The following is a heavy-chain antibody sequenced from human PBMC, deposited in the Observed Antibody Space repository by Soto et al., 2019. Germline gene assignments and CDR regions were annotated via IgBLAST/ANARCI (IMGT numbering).Heavy chain of an antibody. CDR1: GFSLTTTGVG. J-gene: IGHJ5*02. D-gene: IGHD6-19*01. CDR3: AHVGGLVQWLYWLGH. CDR2: IYWAADK. V-gene: IGHV2-5*02. Sequence: QITLKESGPSLVNPTPTLTLTCTFSGFSLTTTGVGGVWIRQPPGKALEWLARIYWAADKHYSPSLRRRLTGTKATTKDQVALTLTSVDPADTGTYFCAHVGGLVQWLYWLGHWCQGTLVTVSS.